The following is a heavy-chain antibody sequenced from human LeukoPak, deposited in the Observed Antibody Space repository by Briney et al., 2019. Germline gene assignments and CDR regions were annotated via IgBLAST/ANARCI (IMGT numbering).Heavy chain of an antibody. CDR2: ISAYNGNT. Sequence: ASVKVSCKASGYTFTSYGISWVRQAPGQGLEWMGWISAYNGNTNYAQKLQGRVTMTTDTSTSTAYMGLRSLRSDDTAVYYCARINVLLWFGGLNYWGQGTLVTVSS. J-gene: IGHJ4*02. D-gene: IGHD3-10*01. CDR3: ARINVLLWFGGLNY. CDR1: GYTFTSYG. V-gene: IGHV1-18*01.